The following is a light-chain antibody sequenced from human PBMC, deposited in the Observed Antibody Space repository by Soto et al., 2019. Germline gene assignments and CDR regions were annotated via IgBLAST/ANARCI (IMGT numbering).Light chain of an antibody. CDR2: EGS. Sequence: QSVLTQPASVSGSPGQSITISCTGTSSDVGSYNLVSWYQQHPGKAPKLMIYEGSKRPSGVSNRFSGSKSGNTASLTISGLQAGDEADYFCISYTRTSTYVFGTG. CDR3: ISYTRTSTYV. CDR1: SSDVGSYNL. J-gene: IGLJ1*01. V-gene: IGLV2-14*02.